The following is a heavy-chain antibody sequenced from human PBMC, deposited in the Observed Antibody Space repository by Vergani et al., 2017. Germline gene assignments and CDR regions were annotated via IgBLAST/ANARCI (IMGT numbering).Heavy chain of an antibody. D-gene: IGHD2-15*01. J-gene: IGHJ6*02. CDR1: EFSFNFYD. CDR2: IRYDGGDK. CDR3: ARDAGYCSGGGCFSPRDYYYGMDV. V-gene: IGHV3-30*02. Sequence: QVQLVESGGGVIQPGESLRLSCGASEFSFNFYDMHWVRHSPDRGLEWVAFIRYDGGDKYYVDSVKGRFTISRDNSKNTLYLQMSSLRSDDTAVYYCARDAGYCSGGGCFSPRDYYYGMDVWGQGTTVTVSS.